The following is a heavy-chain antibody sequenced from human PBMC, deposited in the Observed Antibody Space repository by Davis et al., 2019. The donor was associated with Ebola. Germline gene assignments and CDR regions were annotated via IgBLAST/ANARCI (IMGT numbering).Heavy chain of an antibody. CDR2: ISGGGSGT. CDR1: GFTFSSYA. J-gene: IGHJ4*02. D-gene: IGHD3-16*01. Sequence: GESLKISCAASGFTFSSYAMSWVRQAPGKGLEWVFSISGGGSGTYYADSVKDRFTISRDNSKNTLYLQMNSLTAEDTAVYYCAKGIYDYIWGSYIDHWGQGTLVTVSS. V-gene: IGHV3-23*01. CDR3: AKGIYDYIWGSYIDH.